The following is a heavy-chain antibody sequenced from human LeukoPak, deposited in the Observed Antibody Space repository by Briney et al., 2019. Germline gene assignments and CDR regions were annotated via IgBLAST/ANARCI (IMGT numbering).Heavy chain of an antibody. D-gene: IGHD6-19*01. CDR3: ARGDTSGWSDY. CDR2: IRSSGSTI. V-gene: IGHV3-48*03. J-gene: IGHJ4*02. Sequence: GGSLRLSCAASGFTFSSYEMNWVRQAPGKGLEWVSYIRSSGSTIYYADSVKGRFTISRDNAKNSLYLQMNSLRAEDTAVYYCARGDTSGWSDYWGQGTLVTVSS. CDR1: GFTFSSYE.